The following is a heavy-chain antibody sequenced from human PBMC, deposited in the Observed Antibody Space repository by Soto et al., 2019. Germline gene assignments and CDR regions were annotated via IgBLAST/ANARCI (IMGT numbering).Heavy chain of an antibody. CDR1: GGSISSSNW. CDR3: ARSSYSSRYYPRWYYYRMDA. Sequence: SETLSLTCAVSGGSISSSNWWSWVRQPPGKGLEWIGEIYHSGSTNYNPSLKSRVTISVDKSKNQFSLKLSSVTAADTAVYYCARSSYSSRYYPRWYYYRMDAWGQGTMVT. J-gene: IGHJ6*02. CDR2: IYHSGST. D-gene: IGHD3-22*01. V-gene: IGHV4-4*02.